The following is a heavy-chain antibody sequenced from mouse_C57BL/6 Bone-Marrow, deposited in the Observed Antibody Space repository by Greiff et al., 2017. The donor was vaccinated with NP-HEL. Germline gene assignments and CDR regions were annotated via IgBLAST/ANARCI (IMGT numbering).Heavy chain of an antibody. Sequence: EVLLVESEAGLVQPGSSMKLSCTASGFTFSDYYMAWVRQVPEQGLEWVANINYAGSSPYYLDTLKSRFIISRDNAKNILYLQMRSLKSEDTATYYCARVDGYYEGAWFAYWGQGTLVTVSS. D-gene: IGHD2-3*01. J-gene: IGHJ3*01. CDR3: ARVDGYYEGAWFAY. CDR1: GFTFSDYY. V-gene: IGHV5-16*01. CDR2: INYAGSSP.